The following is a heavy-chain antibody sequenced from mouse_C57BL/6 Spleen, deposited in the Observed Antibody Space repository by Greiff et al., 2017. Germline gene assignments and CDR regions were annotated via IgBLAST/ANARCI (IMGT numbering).Heavy chain of an antibody. D-gene: IGHD1-1*01. CDR2: IDPETGGT. J-gene: IGHJ3*01. CDR1: GYTFTDYE. Sequence: VKLMESGAELVRPGASVTLSCKASGYTFTDYEMHWVKQTPVHGLEWIGAIDPETGGTAYNQKFKGKAILTADKSSSTAYMELRSLTSEDSAVYYCTRGGLYYGSSYGFAYWGQGTLVTVSA. CDR3: TRGGLYYGSSYGFAY. V-gene: IGHV1-15*01.